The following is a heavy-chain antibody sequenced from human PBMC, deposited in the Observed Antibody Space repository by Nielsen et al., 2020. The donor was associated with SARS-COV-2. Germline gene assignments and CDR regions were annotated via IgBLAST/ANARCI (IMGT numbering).Heavy chain of an antibody. CDR3: ARVGSGYCSGGSCPKALYFDY. Sequence: SETLSLTCTVSGGSISSGGYYWSWIRQHPGKGLEWIGYIYYSGSTYYNPSLKSRVTISVDTSKNQFSLKLSSVTAADTAVYYCARVGSGYCSGGSCPKALYFDYWGQGTLVTVSS. D-gene: IGHD2-15*01. V-gene: IGHV4-31*03. CDR2: IYYSGST. J-gene: IGHJ4*02. CDR1: GGSISSGGYY.